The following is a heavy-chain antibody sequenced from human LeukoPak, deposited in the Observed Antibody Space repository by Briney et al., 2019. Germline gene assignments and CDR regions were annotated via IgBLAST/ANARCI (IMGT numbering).Heavy chain of an antibody. CDR1: GGSFSGYY. CDR2: INHSGST. D-gene: IGHD6-6*01. J-gene: IGHJ6*03. Sequence: SETLSLTCAVYGGSFSGYYWSWIRQPPGKGLEWIGEINHSGSTNYNPSLKSRVTISVDTSKNQFSLKLSSVTAADTAVYYCARARIAARRRTYYYYYMGVWGKGTTVTVSS. CDR3: ARARIAARRRTYYYYYMGV. V-gene: IGHV4-34*01.